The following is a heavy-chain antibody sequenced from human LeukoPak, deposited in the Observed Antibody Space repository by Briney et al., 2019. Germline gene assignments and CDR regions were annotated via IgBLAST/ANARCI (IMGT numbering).Heavy chain of an antibody. J-gene: IGHJ4*02. V-gene: IGHV3-7*01. Sequence: PGGSLRLSCAASGFTFSSYWMSWVRQAPGKGLEWVANIKQDGSEKYYVDSVKGRFTISRDNAKNTLYLQMNSLRAEDTAVYYCAKPLYYYDSSGLPNWGQGTLVTVSS. CDR1: GFTFSSYW. D-gene: IGHD3-22*01. CDR3: AKPLYYYDSSGLPN. CDR2: IKQDGSEK.